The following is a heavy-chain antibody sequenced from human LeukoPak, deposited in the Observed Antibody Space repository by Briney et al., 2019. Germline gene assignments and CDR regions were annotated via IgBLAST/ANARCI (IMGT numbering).Heavy chain of an antibody. J-gene: IGHJ4*02. CDR1: GYTFTSYY. Sequence: GASVKVSCKASGYTFTSYYMHWVRQAPGQGLEWMGGIIPIFGTANYAQKFQGRVTITADESTSTAYMELSSLRSEDTAVYYCARSGRVGARFDYWGQGTLVTVSS. CDR3: ARSGRVGARFDY. CDR2: IIPIFGTA. V-gene: IGHV1-69*13. D-gene: IGHD1-26*01.